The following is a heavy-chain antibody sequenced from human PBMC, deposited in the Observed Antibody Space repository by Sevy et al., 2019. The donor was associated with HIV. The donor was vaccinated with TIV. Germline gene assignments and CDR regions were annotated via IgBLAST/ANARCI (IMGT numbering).Heavy chain of an antibody. D-gene: IGHD2-21*01. CDR2: ISWNSRNI. J-gene: IGHJ6*02. Sequence: GGSLRLSCAASGFPFNDHAMHWVRQVPGKGLEWVSGISWNSRNIGYADSVKGRFTIFRDNARHFVYLEMNSLRPEDTAFYYCAQDMNQGCDGVNCYSYYYYFYGLDVCGQGTTVTVSS. CDR1: GFPFNDHA. V-gene: IGHV3-9*01. CDR3: AQDMNQGCDGVNCYSYYYYFYGLDV.